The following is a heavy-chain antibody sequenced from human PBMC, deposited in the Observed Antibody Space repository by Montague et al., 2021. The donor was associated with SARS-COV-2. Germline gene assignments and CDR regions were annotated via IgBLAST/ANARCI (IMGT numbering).Heavy chain of an antibody. CDR3: ARGSASAWEVLDS. J-gene: IGHJ5*01. D-gene: IGHD1-26*01. Sequence: SETLSLTCTGYGGSFSGYYWPWVRQPPGKGLEWIGEITHIRSTNYNPSLKSRVSISVDTSNTQFSLRVASVTAADTAVYYCARGSASAWEVLDSWGQGTVVTVSS. CDR2: ITHIRST. V-gene: IGHV4-34*01. CDR1: GGSFSGYY.